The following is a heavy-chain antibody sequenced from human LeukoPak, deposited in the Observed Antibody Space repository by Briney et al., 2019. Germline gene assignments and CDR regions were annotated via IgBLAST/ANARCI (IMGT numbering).Heavy chain of an antibody. D-gene: IGHD6-13*01. CDR1: GFTFSSYA. CDR3: AKTAAGTHSWFDY. J-gene: IGHJ4*02. V-gene: IGHV3-23*01. Sequence: GGSLRLSCAASGFTFSSYAMSWVRQAPGKGLEWVSTISGSGSSTYYADSVKGRFTISRDNSQNTLNLQMNTLRAEDTAVYYCAKTAAGTHSWFDYWGQGTLVTVSS. CDR2: ISGSGSST.